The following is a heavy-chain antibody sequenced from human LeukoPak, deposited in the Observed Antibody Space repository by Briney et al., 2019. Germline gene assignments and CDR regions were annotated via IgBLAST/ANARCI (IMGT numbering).Heavy chain of an antibody. CDR1: VFSFSYYS. V-gene: IGHV3-48*01. CDR3: AGHGGYSSSHEFDY. CDR2: ISDDSRTT. Sequence: PGGSLRLSCAASVFSFSYYSMNWVRQAPGKGLEWVSYISDDSRTTYYADSVKGRFTISRDNSKNTLYLQMNSLRAEDTAVYYCAGHGGYSSSHEFDYWGQGTLVTVSS. J-gene: IGHJ4*02. D-gene: IGHD6-6*01.